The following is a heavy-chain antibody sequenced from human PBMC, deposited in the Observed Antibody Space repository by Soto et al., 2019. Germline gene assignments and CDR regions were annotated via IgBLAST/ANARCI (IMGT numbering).Heavy chain of an antibody. CDR3: ARGRHCSGGSCYCDY. D-gene: IGHD2-15*01. V-gene: IGHV4-31*03. CDR2: IYYSGST. J-gene: IGHJ4*02. Sequence: PSETLSLTCTVPGGSISSGGYYWSWIRHHPGKGLEWIGYIYYSGSTYYSPSLKSRVTISVDTSKNQFSLKLSSVTAADTAVYYCARGRHCSGGSCYCDYWGQGTLVTVSS. CDR1: GGSISSGGYY.